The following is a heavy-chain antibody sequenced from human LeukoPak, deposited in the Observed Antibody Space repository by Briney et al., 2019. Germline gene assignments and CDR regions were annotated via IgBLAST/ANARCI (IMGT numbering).Heavy chain of an antibody. J-gene: IGHJ4*02. D-gene: IGHD5-24*01. V-gene: IGHV4-4*07. Sequence: SETLSLTCTVSGGSISYFYWSWIRQPAGKGLEWIGRIYTSGSTNYNPSLKSRVTISVDTSKNQFSLKLSSVTAADTAVYYCARSADGYNSPELDYWGQGTLVTVSS. CDR1: GGSISYFY. CDR2: IYTSGST. CDR3: ARSADGYNSPELDY.